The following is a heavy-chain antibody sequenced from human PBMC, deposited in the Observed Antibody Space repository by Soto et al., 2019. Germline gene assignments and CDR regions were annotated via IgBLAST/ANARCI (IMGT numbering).Heavy chain of an antibody. Sequence: GGSLRLSCADSGFTLTTYGMYWVRQALGKGLEWVAAMSYDGTKEYYADCVKGRFTISRYRTRNTLFLQLNSLRAEDTAVYYCAKEFGSTWIDHWGEGTLVTVSS. J-gene: IGHJ4*02. D-gene: IGHD6-13*01. V-gene: IGHV3-30*18. CDR1: GFTLTTYG. CDR3: AKEFGSTWIDH. CDR2: MSYDGTKE.